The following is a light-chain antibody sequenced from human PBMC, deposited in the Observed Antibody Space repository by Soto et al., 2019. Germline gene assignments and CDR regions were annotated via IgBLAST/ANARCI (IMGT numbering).Light chain of an antibody. Sequence: DIQMTQSPLSLSASVGARVTITCRASQGINNYLNWYQQKPGKAPNLLIYVASSLQSEVPSRFSGSGSGTDFTLTITSLQPEDFATYYCQQSYGTPITFGQGTRLEIK. CDR2: VAS. V-gene: IGKV1-39*01. CDR1: QGINNY. CDR3: QQSYGTPIT. J-gene: IGKJ5*01.